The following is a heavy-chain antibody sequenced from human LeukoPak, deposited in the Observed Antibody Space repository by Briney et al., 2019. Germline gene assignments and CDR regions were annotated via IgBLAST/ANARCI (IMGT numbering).Heavy chain of an antibody. CDR2: IYADGRT. CDR1: GFTVNNEY. V-gene: IGHV3-66*01. D-gene: IGHD2-8*01. Sequence: QSGGSLRLSCAASGFTVNNEYMYWVRQAPGRGLECVSLIYADGRTFYTDSVRGRFTISRDNYRNTVDLQMNRLRGEDTAVYFCVRSVFSWGQGTRVTVSS. J-gene: IGHJ5*02. CDR3: VRSVFS.